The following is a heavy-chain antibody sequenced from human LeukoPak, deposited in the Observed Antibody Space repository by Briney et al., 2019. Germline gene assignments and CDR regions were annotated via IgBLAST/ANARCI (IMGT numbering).Heavy chain of an antibody. D-gene: IGHD3-22*01. V-gene: IGHV4-4*02. CDR3: ARVALYESSGYNYFDY. J-gene: IGHJ4*02. CDR2: IYRTGST. CDR1: GGSISSNNW. Sequence: PSETLSLTCAVSGGSISSNNWWSWVRQPPGKGLEWIGEIYRTGSTNYSPPLKSRVTISVDKSKNQFSLKLSSVTAADTAVYYCARVALYESSGYNYFDYWGQGTLVTVSS.